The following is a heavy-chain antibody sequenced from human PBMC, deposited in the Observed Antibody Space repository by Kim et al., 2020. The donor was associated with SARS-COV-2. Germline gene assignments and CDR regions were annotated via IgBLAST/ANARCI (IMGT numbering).Heavy chain of an antibody. CDR1: GYTFTSYY. CDR3: ARDPRYNWNEREDYGMDV. D-gene: IGHD1-1*01. V-gene: IGHV1-46*01. J-gene: IGHJ6*02. CDR2: INPSGGST. Sequence: ASVKVSCKASGYTFTSYYMHWVRQAPGQGLEWMGIINPSGGSTSYAQKFQGRVTMTRDTSTSTVYMELSSLRSEDTAVYYCARDPRYNWNEREDYGMDVWGQGTTVTVSS.